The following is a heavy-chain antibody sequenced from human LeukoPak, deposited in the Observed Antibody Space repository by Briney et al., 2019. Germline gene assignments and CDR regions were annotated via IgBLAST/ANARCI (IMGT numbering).Heavy chain of an antibody. CDR1: GFTFSSYE. V-gene: IGHV3-48*03. CDR3: ARMQQPVGFDY. CDR2: ISSSGSTI. Sequence: GSLRLSCAASGFTFSSYEMNWVRQAPGKGLEWVSYISSSGSTIYYADSVKGRFTISRDNAKNSLYLQMNSLRAEDTAVYYCARMQQPVGFDYWGQGTLVTVSS. D-gene: IGHD6-13*01. J-gene: IGHJ4*02.